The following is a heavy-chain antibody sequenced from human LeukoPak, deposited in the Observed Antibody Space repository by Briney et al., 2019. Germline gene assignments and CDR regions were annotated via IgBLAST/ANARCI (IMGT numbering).Heavy chain of an antibody. CDR3: ATSSGYYANYFDY. J-gene: IGHJ4*02. Sequence: GGSLRLSCAASGFTFSDYYMSWIRQAPGKGLEWVSYITSGGSSIYYADSVKGRFTISRDNAKNSLYLQMNSLRAEDTAVYYCATSSGYYANYFDYWGQGTLVTVSS. D-gene: IGHD3-22*01. CDR1: GFTFSDYY. CDR2: ITSGGSSI. V-gene: IGHV3-11*04.